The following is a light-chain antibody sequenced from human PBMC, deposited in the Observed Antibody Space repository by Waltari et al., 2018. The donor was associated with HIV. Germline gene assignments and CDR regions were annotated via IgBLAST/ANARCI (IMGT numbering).Light chain of an antibody. V-gene: IGKV3D-20*01. Sequence: EIVLTQSPATLSLSPGERATLSCGASQTVTSDFLAWYQQKPGLAPSLLIYDASNRDTGIPDRFSGSGSGTDFTLTISRLEPEDFAVYYCQQYGSSPRTFGQGTKVEIK. CDR1: QTVTSDF. CDR2: DAS. J-gene: IGKJ1*01. CDR3: QQYGSSPRT.